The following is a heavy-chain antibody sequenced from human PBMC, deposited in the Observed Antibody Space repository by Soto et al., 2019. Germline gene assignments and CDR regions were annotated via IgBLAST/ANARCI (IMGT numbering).Heavy chain of an antibody. CDR2: IIPIFGTA. D-gene: IGHD2-15*01. CDR3: ARQYCSGGSCYYYYGMDV. V-gene: IGHV1-69*13. Sequence: SVKVSCKASGGTFSSYAISWVRQAPGQGLEWMGGIIPIFGTASYAQKFQGRVTITADESTSTAYMELSSLRSEDTAVYYCARQYCSGGSCYYYYGMDVWGQGTTVTVSS. J-gene: IGHJ6*02. CDR1: GGTFSSYA.